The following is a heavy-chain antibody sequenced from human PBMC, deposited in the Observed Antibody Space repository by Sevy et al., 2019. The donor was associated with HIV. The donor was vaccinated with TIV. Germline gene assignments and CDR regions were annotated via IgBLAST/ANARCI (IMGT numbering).Heavy chain of an antibody. CDR1: GFTFSSYA. J-gene: IGHJ4*02. D-gene: IGHD3-10*01. CDR3: AKEGPLAAGLGSLWFGAPFGY. Sequence: GGSLRLSCAASGFTFSSYAMSWVRQAPGKGLEWVSAISGSGGSTYYADSVKGRFTISRDNSKNTLYLQMNSLRAEDTAVYYCAKEGPLAAGLGSLWFGAPFGYWGQGTLVTVSS. V-gene: IGHV3-23*01. CDR2: ISGSGGST.